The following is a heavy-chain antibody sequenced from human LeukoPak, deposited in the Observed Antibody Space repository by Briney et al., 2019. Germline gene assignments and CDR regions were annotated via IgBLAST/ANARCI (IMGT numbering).Heavy chain of an antibody. D-gene: IGHD6-13*01. Sequence: GVSLRLSCAASGFTFSDYYMSWIRQARGKGLEWVSYISSSGSTIYYADSVKGRFPLSRDNAKNSLYLQMNSLRAEDTAVYYCARDSYSSSWYRGNYCYYMDVWGKRTTVTVSS. J-gene: IGHJ6*03. CDR1: GFTFSDYY. CDR3: ARDSYSSSWYRGNYCYYMDV. V-gene: IGHV3-11*01. CDR2: ISSSGSTI.